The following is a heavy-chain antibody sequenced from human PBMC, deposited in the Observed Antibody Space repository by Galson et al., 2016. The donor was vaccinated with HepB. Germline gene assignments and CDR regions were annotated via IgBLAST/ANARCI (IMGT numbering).Heavy chain of an antibody. CDR1: GFTFSSYA. V-gene: IGHV3-23*01. Sequence: SLRLSCAASGFTFSSYAMRWVRQAPGKGLEWVSAISGSGGDSTYYDDFVNGWFIITDDNYKTLLYLQMNRRRAEATAVYYCTKDQAQNMAVALRWFDPWGQGTLVTVSS. CDR3: TKDQAQNMAVALRWFDP. D-gene: IGHD6-19*01. J-gene: IGHJ5*02. CDR2: ISGSGGDST.